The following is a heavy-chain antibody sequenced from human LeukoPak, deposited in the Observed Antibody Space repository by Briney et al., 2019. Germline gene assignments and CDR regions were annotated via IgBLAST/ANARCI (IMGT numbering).Heavy chain of an antibody. CDR3: AVGYSSGWYIDY. Sequence: SETLSLTCTVSGGSISSYYWSWIRQPAGKGLEWIGRIYTSRSTNYNPSLKSRVTMSVDTSKNQFSLKLSSVTAADTAVYYCAVGYSSGWYIDYWGQGTLVTVSS. V-gene: IGHV4-4*07. CDR2: IYTSRST. CDR1: GGSISSYY. J-gene: IGHJ4*02. D-gene: IGHD6-19*01.